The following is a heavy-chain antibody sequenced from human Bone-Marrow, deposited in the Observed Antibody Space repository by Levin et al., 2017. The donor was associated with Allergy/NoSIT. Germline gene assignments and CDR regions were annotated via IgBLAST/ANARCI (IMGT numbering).Heavy chain of an antibody. V-gene: IGHV4-59*01. CDR2: MSYSGNT. D-gene: IGHD1-20*01. CDR3: ARTGDTWNGLLDY. Sequence: SETLSLTCTVSGGSISSYYWSWIRQPPGKGLEWIGYMSYSGNTNYNPSLKGRVTMSLDTSKNQFSLKLNSVTAADTAVYYCARTGDTWNGLLDYWGQGTLVTVYS. CDR1: GGSISSYY. J-gene: IGHJ4*02.